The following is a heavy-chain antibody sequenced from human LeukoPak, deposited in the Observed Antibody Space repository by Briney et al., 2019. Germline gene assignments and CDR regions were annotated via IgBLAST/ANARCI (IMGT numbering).Heavy chain of an antibody. CDR2: ISHSGST. V-gene: IGHV4-34*01. J-gene: IGHJ4*02. D-gene: IGHD4-11*01. CDR3: ARGFYSPHY. Sequence: SETLSLTCAVYGGSFSGYYWSWIRQPPGKGLEWIGEISHSGSTNYNPSLKSRITISVDTSKNQFSLKLSSVTAADTAVYYCARGFYSPHYWGQGTLVSVSS. CDR1: GGSFSGYY.